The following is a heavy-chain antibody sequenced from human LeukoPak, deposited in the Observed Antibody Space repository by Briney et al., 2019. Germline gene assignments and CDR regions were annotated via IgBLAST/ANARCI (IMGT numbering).Heavy chain of an antibody. Sequence: ASVKVSCKASGGTFSSYAISWVRQAPGQGLEWMGGIIPIFGTANYAQKFQGRVTITADESTSTAYMELSSLRSEDTAVYYCARGRYCSGGSCYDFGYWGQGTLVTVSS. D-gene: IGHD2-15*01. CDR2: IIPIFGTA. J-gene: IGHJ4*02. CDR3: ARGRYCSGGSCYDFGY. V-gene: IGHV1-69*13. CDR1: GGTFSSYA.